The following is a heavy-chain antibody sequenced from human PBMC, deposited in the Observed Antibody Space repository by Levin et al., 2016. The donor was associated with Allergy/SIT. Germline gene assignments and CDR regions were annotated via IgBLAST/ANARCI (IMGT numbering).Heavy chain of an antibody. Sequence: VRQAPGKGLEYVSAISSNGGSTYYADSVKGRFTISRDNSKNTLYLQMSSLRAEDTAVYYCVTIGLPYDPPFDYWGQGTLVTVSS. D-gene: IGHD5-12*01. V-gene: IGHV3-64D*06. CDR2: ISSNGGST. J-gene: IGHJ4*02. CDR3: VTIGLPYDPPFDY.